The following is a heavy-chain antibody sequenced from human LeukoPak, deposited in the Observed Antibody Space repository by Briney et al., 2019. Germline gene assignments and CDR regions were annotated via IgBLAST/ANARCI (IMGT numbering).Heavy chain of an antibody. Sequence: GGSLRLSCAASGFTFSNAWMSWVRQAPGKGLEWVGRIKSKTDGGTTDYAAPVKGRFTISRDDSKNTLYLQMNSLKTEDTAVYYCTSYRAYYYDSSGYPRGDYFDYWGQGTLVTVSS. CDR2: IKSKTDGGTT. CDR3: TSYRAYYYDSSGYPRGDYFDY. D-gene: IGHD3-22*01. CDR1: GFTFSNAW. V-gene: IGHV3-15*01. J-gene: IGHJ4*02.